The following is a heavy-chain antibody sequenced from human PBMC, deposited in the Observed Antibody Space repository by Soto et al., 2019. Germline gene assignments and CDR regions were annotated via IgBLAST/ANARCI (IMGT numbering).Heavy chain of an antibody. D-gene: IGHD3-9*01. CDR2: IIPIYASP. CDR1: GGTFSSNA. V-gene: IGHV1-69*06. J-gene: IGHJ4*02. CDR3: AVTVTGSRSPLAH. Sequence: QVQLVQSGAEVKKPGSSVKVCCKASGGTFSSNAISWVRQAPGQGLEWMGGIIPIYASPNYAQNFQGRVTVTADKATSTAYLELSRVKFADSAIYYCAVTVTGSRSPLAHWGRGTLVIVSS.